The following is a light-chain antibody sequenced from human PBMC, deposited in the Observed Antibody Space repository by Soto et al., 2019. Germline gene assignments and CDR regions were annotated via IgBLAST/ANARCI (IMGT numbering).Light chain of an antibody. CDR3: SSYTSSNTPVV. Sequence: QSALTQPPSVSGSPGQSITISCTGTSSDVGTYNYVSWYQQHPGRAPKLIIYDVTNRPSGVSDRFSGSKSGNTASLTISGLQAEDEADYYCSSYTSSNTPVVFGGGTKLTVL. CDR1: SSDVGTYNY. J-gene: IGLJ2*01. V-gene: IGLV2-14*03. CDR2: DVT.